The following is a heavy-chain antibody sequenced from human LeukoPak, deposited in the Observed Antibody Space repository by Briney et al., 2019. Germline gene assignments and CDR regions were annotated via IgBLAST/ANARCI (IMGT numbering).Heavy chain of an antibody. CDR2: NSGSGGST. Sequence: GGSLRLSCAASGFTFSNYAMNWVRQAPGKGLEWVSLNSGSGGSTYYAHSVKGRFTISRDNSKNTLYVQMNSLRAEDTAVYYCARDSGYYNSYPALFNAFDIWGQGTMVTVSS. CDR1: GFTFSNYA. J-gene: IGHJ3*02. D-gene: IGHD3-9*01. CDR3: ARDSGYYNSYPALFNAFDI. V-gene: IGHV3-23*01.